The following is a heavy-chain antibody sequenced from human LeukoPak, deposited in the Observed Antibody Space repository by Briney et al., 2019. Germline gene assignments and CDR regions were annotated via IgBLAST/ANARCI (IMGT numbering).Heavy chain of an antibody. CDR1: GYSISSGYY. J-gene: IGHJ4*02. D-gene: IGHD3-22*01. CDR2: IYHSGST. CDR3: ARTHYCDSSGYYYY. Sequence: SETLSLTCTVSGYSISSGYYWGWIRQPPGKGLEWIGSIYHSGSTYYNPSLKSRVTISVDTSKNQFSLKLSSVTAADTAVYYCARTHYCDSSGYYYYWGQGTLVTVSS. V-gene: IGHV4-38-2*02.